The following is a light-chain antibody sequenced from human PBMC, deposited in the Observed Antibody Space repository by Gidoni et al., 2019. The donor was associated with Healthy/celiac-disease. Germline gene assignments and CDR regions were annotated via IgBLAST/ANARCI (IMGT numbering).Light chain of an antibody. CDR3: QQYGSSPLT. Sequence: EIVLTQSTGTLSLSPGERATLSCRASQSVSSSYLAWYQQKPGQAPRLLIYDASSRATGIPDRFSGSGSGTDFTLTISRLEPEDFAVYYCQQYGSSPLTFGGVTKVEIK. CDR2: DAS. J-gene: IGKJ4*01. V-gene: IGKV3-20*01. CDR1: QSVSSSY.